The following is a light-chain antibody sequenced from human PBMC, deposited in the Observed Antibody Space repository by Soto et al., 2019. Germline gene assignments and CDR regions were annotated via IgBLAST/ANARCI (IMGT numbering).Light chain of an antibody. CDR1: QDIRSA. CDR2: DVS. Sequence: AIQLTQSPSSLSASVGDRVAITCRASQDIRSALAWYQQRPGKPPKLLIFDVSALESGVPARFSGSGSGSDFTLTISSLQPEDFATYYCQQFTTSPLTFGQGTRVEIK. J-gene: IGKJ1*01. V-gene: IGKV1-13*02. CDR3: QQFTTSPLT.